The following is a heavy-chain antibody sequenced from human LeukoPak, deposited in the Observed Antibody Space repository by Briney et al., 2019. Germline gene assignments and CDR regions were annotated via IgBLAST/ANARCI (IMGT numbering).Heavy chain of an antibody. V-gene: IGHV3-48*01. J-gene: IGHJ4*02. D-gene: IGHD3-16*02. CDR2: ITSSSSTI. CDR3: AREGIIWGTYRYFDY. CDR1: GFTFDAYA. Sequence: GGSLRLSCAASGFTFDAYAMNWVRQAPGKGLEWLSYITSSSSTIDSADSVKGRFTISRDNAKNSLYLQMNSLRAEDTAVYYCAREGIIWGTYRYFDYWGQGTLVTVSS.